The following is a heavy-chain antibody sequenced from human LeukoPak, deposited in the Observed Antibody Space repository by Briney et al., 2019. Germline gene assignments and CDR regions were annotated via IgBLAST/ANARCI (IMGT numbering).Heavy chain of an antibody. Sequence: GGSLRLSCAASGFTFSSYGMHWVRQAPGKGLEWVAFIRYDGSNKYYADSVKGRFTISRDNSKNTLYLQMNSLRAEDTAVYYCAKSYYYDSSGYPKNWFDPWGQGTLVTVSS. CDR2: IRYDGSNK. D-gene: IGHD3-22*01. CDR1: GFTFSSYG. V-gene: IGHV3-30*02. CDR3: AKSYYYDSSGYPKNWFDP. J-gene: IGHJ5*02.